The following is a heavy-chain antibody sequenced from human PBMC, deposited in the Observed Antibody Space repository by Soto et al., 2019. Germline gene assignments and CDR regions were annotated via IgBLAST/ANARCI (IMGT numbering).Heavy chain of an antibody. Sequence: EVQLVESGGGLVQPGGSLRLSCAASGFTVSSNYMSWVRQAPGKGLEWVSVIYSGGSTYYADSVKGRFTISRHNYKNTLYLQMNSQRAEDTAVDYCARGGARGSPIYYWGQGTLVTVSS. D-gene: IGHD2-15*01. CDR2: IYSGGST. V-gene: IGHV3-53*04. CDR3: ARGGARGSPIYY. CDR1: GFTVSSNY. J-gene: IGHJ4*02.